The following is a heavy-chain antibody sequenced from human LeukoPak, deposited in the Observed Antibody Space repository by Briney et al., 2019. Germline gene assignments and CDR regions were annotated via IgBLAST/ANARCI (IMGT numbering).Heavy chain of an antibody. CDR3: ATDRGWRTSGYYLYYFEY. J-gene: IGHJ4*02. D-gene: IGHD3-3*01. CDR1: GFIFTNYF. V-gene: IGHV3-7*01. CDR2: IKHDGSEK. Sequence: GGSLRLSCAASGFIFTNYFMSWVRQAPGKGLEWVASIKHDGSEKYYVDSVRGRFTISRDNTMNSLYLQMSSLRAEDTAAYYCATDRGWRTSGYYLYYFEYWGQGTLVTYSS.